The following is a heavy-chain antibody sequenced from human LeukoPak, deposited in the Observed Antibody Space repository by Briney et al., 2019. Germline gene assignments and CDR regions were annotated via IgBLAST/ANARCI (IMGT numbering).Heavy chain of an antibody. CDR1: GGSISSGSYY. D-gene: IGHD3-9*01. CDR3: ARVTGYMVEDFFDY. V-gene: IGHV4-61*02. CDR2: IYTSGST. J-gene: IGHJ4*02. Sequence: PSETLSLTCTVSGGSISSGSYYWSWIRQPAGKGLEWIGRIYTSGSTNYNPSLKSRVTISVDTSKNQFSLKLRYVTAADTAVYYCARVTGYMVEDFFDYWGQGTLVTVSS.